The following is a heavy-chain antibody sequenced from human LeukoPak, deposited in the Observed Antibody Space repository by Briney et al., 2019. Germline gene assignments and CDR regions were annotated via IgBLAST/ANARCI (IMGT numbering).Heavy chain of an antibody. Sequence: GASVKVSCKVSGYTLTELSMHWVRQAPGKGLEWMGGFDPEDGETIYAQKFQGRVTMTEDTSTDTAYMELSSLRSEDTAVYYCATARSYSSSWLGLQGPRSGVLDYWGQGTLVTVSS. V-gene: IGHV1-24*01. CDR2: FDPEDGET. J-gene: IGHJ4*02. CDR1: GYTLTELS. CDR3: ATARSYSSSWLGLQGPRSGVLDY. D-gene: IGHD6-13*01.